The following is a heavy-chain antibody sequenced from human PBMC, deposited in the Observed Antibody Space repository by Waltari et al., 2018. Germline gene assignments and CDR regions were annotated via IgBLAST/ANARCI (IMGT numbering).Heavy chain of an antibody. CDR3: ASGGHVDY. CDR2: INQDGSEK. CDR1: GLTFSRFW. Sequence: EVQLVESGGTLVQPGGSLRLSCAVPGLTFSRFWMTWVRQAPGKGLEWVANINQDGSEKHYVDSVKGRFTISRDNAKNSLSLQMNSLRAEDTAVYYCASGGHVDYCGQGTLVTVSS. J-gene: IGHJ4*02. V-gene: IGHV3-7*01.